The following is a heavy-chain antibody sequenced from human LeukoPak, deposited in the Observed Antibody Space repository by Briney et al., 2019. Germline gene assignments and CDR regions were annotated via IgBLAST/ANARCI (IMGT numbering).Heavy chain of an antibody. CDR2: INHSGST. D-gene: IGHD2-15*01. CDR1: GGSFSGYY. Sequence: SETLSLTCAVYGGSFSGYYWSWIRQPPGKGLEWIGEINHSGSTNYNPSLKSRVTISVDTSKNQFSLKLSSVTAADTAVYYCARAGKAATRYFDYWGQGTLVTVSS. J-gene: IGHJ4*02. V-gene: IGHV4-34*01. CDR3: ARAGKAATRYFDY.